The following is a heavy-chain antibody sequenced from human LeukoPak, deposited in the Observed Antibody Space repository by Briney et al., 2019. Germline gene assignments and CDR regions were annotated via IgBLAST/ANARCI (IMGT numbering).Heavy chain of an antibody. CDR2: INHSGSS. CDR3: AREYYYDSSGYYYDY. Sequence: SETLSLTCAVYGASLGGYYWNWIRQPPGKGLEWIGEINHSGSSNYNPSLKSRVTISVDSSKNQFSLKLNSVTAADTAVYYCAREYYYDSSGYYYDYWGQGTLVTVSS. D-gene: IGHD3-22*01. J-gene: IGHJ4*02. V-gene: IGHV4-34*01. CDR1: GASLGGYY.